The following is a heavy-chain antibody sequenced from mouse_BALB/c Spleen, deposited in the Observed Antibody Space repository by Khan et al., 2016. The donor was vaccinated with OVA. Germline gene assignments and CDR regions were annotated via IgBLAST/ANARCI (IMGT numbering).Heavy chain of an antibody. CDR1: GFTFSSFV. J-gene: IGHJ3*01. D-gene: IGHD2-1*01. CDR2: ISSAGTYT. V-gene: IGHV5-9-1*01. Sequence: EVELVESGGGLVKPGGSLKLSCAASGFTFSSFVMSWVRQTPEKRLEWVATISSAGTYTYFQDSVKGRFTISRDNAKNTLYLQMNSLRSDDTAMYYCANGNYGWFAYWGQGTLVTVSA. CDR3: ANGNYGWFAY.